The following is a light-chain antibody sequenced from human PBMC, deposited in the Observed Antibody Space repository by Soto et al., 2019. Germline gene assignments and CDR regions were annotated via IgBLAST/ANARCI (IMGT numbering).Light chain of an antibody. CDR1: SSKIGSNT. CDR3: AAWDDSLNGRGV. Sequence: QSVLTQPPSASGTPGQRVTISCSGSSSKIGSNTVTWYQQLPGTAPKLLIYSNNQRPSGVPDRFSGSKSGTSASLAISGLQSEDEADYYCAAWDDSLNGRGVFGTGTKLTVL. J-gene: IGLJ1*01. CDR2: SNN. V-gene: IGLV1-44*01.